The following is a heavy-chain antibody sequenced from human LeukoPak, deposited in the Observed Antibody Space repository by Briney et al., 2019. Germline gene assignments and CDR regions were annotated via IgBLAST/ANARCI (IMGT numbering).Heavy chain of an antibody. CDR2: IRYDGSNK. CDR3: AKANTWSGWTFDY. Sequence: GGSLRLSCAASGFTFSSYGMHWVRQAPGKGLEWVAFIRYDGSNKYYADSVKGRFTISRDNSKNTLYLQMNSLRAEDTAVYYCAKANTWSGWTFDYWGQGTLVTVSS. D-gene: IGHD3-3*01. V-gene: IGHV3-30*02. J-gene: IGHJ4*02. CDR1: GFTFSSYG.